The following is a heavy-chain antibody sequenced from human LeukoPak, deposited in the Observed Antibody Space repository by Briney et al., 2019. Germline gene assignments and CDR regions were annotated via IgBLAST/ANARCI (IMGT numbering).Heavy chain of an antibody. J-gene: IGHJ1*01. Sequence: GGSLRLSCAASGFTFSSYAMSWVRQVPGKGLEWVSAISGSGGSTYYADSVKGRFTISRDNSKNTLYLQMNSLRAEDTAVYYCAKDPFPVVVTASPAECFQHWGQGTLVTVSS. D-gene: IGHD2-21*02. V-gene: IGHV3-23*01. CDR2: ISGSGGST. CDR1: GFTFSSYA. CDR3: AKDPFPVVVTASPAECFQH.